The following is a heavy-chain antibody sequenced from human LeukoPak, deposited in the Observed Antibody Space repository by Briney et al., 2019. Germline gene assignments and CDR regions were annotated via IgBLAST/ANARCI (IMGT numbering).Heavy chain of an antibody. V-gene: IGHV4-39*02. CDR3: ARDEGYSYGRTGGYMDV. CDR2: IYYSGNT. Sequence: SETLSLTCTVSGVSISSSNSYWGWIRQPPGKGLEWIGSIYYSGNTYYNASLKSQVSISIDTSKNQFSLRLTSVTAADTAVYYCARDEGYSYGRTGGYMDVWGKGTTVTVSS. CDR1: GVSISSSNSY. D-gene: IGHD5-18*01. J-gene: IGHJ6*03.